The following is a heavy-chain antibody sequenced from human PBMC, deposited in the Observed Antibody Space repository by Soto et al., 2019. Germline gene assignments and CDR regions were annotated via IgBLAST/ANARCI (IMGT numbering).Heavy chain of an antibody. D-gene: IGHD1-26*01. J-gene: IGHJ4*02. CDR1: GFTFSRYW. CDR3: ARGVSVAAHSPYGY. Sequence: EVQLVESGGGLVQPGGSLRLSCAASGFTFSRYWMHWVRQAPGKGLMWVSRINSDGTSTIYADSVKGRLTISRDNAKNTLSLQMNSLRAEDTAVYYCARGVSVAAHSPYGYWGQGTLVTVSS. V-gene: IGHV3-74*01. CDR2: INSDGTST.